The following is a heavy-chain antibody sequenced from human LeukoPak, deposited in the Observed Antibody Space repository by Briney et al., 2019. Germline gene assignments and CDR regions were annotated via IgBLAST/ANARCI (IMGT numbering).Heavy chain of an antibody. J-gene: IGHJ4*02. CDR1: GFILSDYN. V-gene: IGHV3-21*01. CDR3: TRDLSATARAYDY. D-gene: IGHD1-26*01. Sequence: GGALRHSCAASGFILSDYNMNWVRQAPGKGLEWVSFIDISGTYITYADSVKGRFTVSRDNAKNSLYLQMNSLRAEDTAVYYCTRDLSATARAYDYWGQGTLVTVSS. CDR2: IDISGTYI.